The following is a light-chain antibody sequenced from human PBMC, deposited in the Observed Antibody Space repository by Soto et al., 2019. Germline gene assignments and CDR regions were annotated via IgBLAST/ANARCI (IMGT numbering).Light chain of an antibody. CDR1: QSISSW. J-gene: IGKJ1*01. CDR3: QQSYSSPPT. Sequence: DIQMTQSPSALSASVGGRCTIACRASQSISSWLAWYQQKPGKAPKLLIYDASSLESGVPSRFSGSGSGTEFTLTISSLQPEDFATYYCQQSYSSPPTFGQGTKVDIK. V-gene: IGKV1-5*01. CDR2: DAS.